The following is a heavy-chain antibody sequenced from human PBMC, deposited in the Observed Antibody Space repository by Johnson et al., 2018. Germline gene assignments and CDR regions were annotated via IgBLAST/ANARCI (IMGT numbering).Heavy chain of an antibody. CDR1: GGSISSYF. D-gene: IGHD4-11*01. CDR3: ARGSTVTMYYYYYMDV. CDR2: IYYSGST. Sequence: QVQLQESGPGLVKXSETLSLTCTVSGGSISSYFWSWIRQPPGKGLEWIGYIYYSGSTNYNPSLKSRVTISVDPSKNQFSLKLGSLTAADTAVYYCARGSTVTMYYYYYMDVWGKGTTVTVSS. V-gene: IGHV4-59*01. J-gene: IGHJ6*03.